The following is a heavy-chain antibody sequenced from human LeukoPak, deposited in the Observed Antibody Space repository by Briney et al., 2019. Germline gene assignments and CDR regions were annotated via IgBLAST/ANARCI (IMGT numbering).Heavy chain of an antibody. CDR3: ARAYCSGGSCYSLDY. V-gene: IGHV1-46*01. D-gene: IGHD2-15*01. J-gene: IGHJ4*02. CDR2: INPSGGST. Sequence: ASVKVSCKASGYTFTSYYMHWVRQAPGQGLEWMGIINPSGGSTSYAQKFQGRVTMTRDMSTSTVYMELSSLRSEDTAVYYCARAYCSGGSCYSLDYWGQGTVVTVSS. CDR1: GYTFTSYY.